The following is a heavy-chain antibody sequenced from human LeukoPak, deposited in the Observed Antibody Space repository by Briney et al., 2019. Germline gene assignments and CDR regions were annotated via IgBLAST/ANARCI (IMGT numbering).Heavy chain of an antibody. Sequence: ASVKVSCKASGYTFTSYYMHWVRQAPGRGLEWMGMIYPRDGSTSYAQNFQGRVTVTRDTSTTTVHMELRGLRFEDTAVYYCAKDQEGFDYWGQGTVVNGSS. V-gene: IGHV1-46*01. J-gene: IGHJ4*01. CDR2: IYPRDGST. CDR3: AKDQEGFDY. CDR1: GYTFTSYY.